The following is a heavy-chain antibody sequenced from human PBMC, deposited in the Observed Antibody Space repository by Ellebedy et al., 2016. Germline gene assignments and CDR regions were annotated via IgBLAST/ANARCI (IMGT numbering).Heavy chain of an antibody. D-gene: IGHD1-26*01. CDR3: AGDGVAANPGDAFNI. J-gene: IGHJ3*02. V-gene: IGHV3-48*02. Sequence: GGSLRLSCAASEFTFSRNPMNWLRQAPGKGLEWLSYIGSGDGDRWYADSVKGRFFISRGDAENSLYLQMNSLRDEDTAVYYCAGDGVAANPGDAFNIWGQGTMVTVSS. CDR2: IGSGDGDR. CDR1: EFTFSRNP.